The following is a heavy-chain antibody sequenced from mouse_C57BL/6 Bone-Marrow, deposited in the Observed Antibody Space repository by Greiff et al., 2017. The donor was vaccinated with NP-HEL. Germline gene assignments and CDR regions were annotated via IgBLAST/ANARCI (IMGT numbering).Heavy chain of an antibody. CDR1: GYTFTSYW. D-gene: IGHD1-1*01. CDR3: ASPITTVVATNFDV. Sequence: VQLQQPGAELVKPGASVKMSCKASGYTFTSYWITWVKQRPGQGLEWIGDIYPGSGSTNYNEKFKSKATLTVDTSSGTAYMQLSSLTSEDSAVYYCASPITTVVATNFDVWGTGTTVTVSS. J-gene: IGHJ1*03. CDR2: IYPGSGST. V-gene: IGHV1-55*01.